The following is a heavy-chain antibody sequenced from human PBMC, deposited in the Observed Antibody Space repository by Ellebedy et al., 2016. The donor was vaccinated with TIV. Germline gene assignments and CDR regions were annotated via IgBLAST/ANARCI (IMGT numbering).Heavy chain of an antibody. Sequence: PGGSLRLSCAASGFTFTQYWLHWVRQAPGKGPVWVSRINSDGSSTTYADSVKGRFTISRDNAKNTLYLQMNSLRAEDTAVYYCARAGSSGWEAYFDLWGRGTLVIVSS. V-gene: IGHV3-74*01. CDR1: GFTFTQYW. D-gene: IGHD6-19*01. CDR3: ARAGSSGWEAYFDL. J-gene: IGHJ2*01. CDR2: INSDGSST.